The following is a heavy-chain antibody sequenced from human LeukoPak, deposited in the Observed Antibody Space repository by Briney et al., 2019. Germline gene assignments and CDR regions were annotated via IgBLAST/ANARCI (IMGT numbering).Heavy chain of an antibody. D-gene: IGHD4-17*01. V-gene: IGHV3-30*04. CDR1: GFTFSSYA. Sequence: GGSLRLSCAASGFTFSSYAMYWVRQAPGKGLEWVAVISYDGSDKFYADSVKGRFTISRDSSKNTLYLQMNSLRPEDTAVYYCARGVGYYGDQHLNWFDPWGQGTLVTVSS. CDR2: ISYDGSDK. CDR3: ARGVGYYGDQHLNWFDP. J-gene: IGHJ5*02.